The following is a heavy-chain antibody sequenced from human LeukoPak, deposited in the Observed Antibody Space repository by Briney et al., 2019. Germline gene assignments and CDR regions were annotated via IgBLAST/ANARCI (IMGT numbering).Heavy chain of an antibody. D-gene: IGHD1-26*01. CDR1: GFTFNSYT. CDR2: ISFSSTYI. J-gene: IGHJ4*02. CDR3: ARIGASVGAIDY. V-gene: IGHV3-21*01. Sequence: PGGSLRLSCAASGFTFNSYTMNWVRQAPGKGLEWVSSISFSSTYIYYADSVKGRFTVSRDNAKNSLYLQMNSLRAEDTAVYYCARIGASVGAIDYWGQGTLVTVSS.